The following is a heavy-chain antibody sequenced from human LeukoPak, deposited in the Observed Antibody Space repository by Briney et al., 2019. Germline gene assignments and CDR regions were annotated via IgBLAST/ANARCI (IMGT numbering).Heavy chain of an antibody. CDR3: AKSFTMVRGVSPFDD. CDR1: GFTFRQHW. Sequence: GGSLRLSCAASGFTFRQHWMHWVRQAPGKGLMWVSRINSDGTTTNYADSVKGRFNISRDNAKSTVYLQMNSLRAEDTAVYYCAKSFTMVRGVSPFDDWGQGTLVTVSS. V-gene: IGHV3-74*01. D-gene: IGHD3-10*01. J-gene: IGHJ4*02. CDR2: INSDGTTT.